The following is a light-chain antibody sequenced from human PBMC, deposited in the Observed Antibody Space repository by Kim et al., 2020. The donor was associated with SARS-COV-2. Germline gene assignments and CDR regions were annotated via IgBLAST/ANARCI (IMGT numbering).Light chain of an antibody. CDR3: CSHAGGGTML. V-gene: IGLV2-23*01. CDR2: EGS. Sequence: QSALTQPASVSGSPGQSITISCTGTSSDIGSYSLVSWYQQYPGEAPKLMIYEGSKRPSGVSPRFSGSKSGNTASLTISVLQAEDEADYYCCSHAGGGTMLFGGGTQLTV. CDR1: SSDIGSYSL. J-gene: IGLJ2*01.